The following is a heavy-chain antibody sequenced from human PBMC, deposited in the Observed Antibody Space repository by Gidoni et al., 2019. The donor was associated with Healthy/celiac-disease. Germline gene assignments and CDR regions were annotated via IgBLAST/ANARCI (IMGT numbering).Heavy chain of an antibody. D-gene: IGHD6-13*01. CDR1: GYTFTSYA. J-gene: IGHJ4*02. CDR2: INAGNGNT. Sequence: QVQLVQSGPEVKKPGASVKVSCKASGYTFTSYAMHWVRQAPGQRLEWMGWINAGNGNTKYSQKFQGRVTITRDTSASTAYMELSSLRSEDTAVYYCARVPGPAGREGDYWGQGTLVTVSS. V-gene: IGHV1-3*01. CDR3: ARVPGPAGREGDY.